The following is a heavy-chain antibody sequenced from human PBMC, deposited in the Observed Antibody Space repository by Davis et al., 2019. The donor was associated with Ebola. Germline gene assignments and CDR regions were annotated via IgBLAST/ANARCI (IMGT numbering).Heavy chain of an antibody. Sequence: GESLKISCAASGFTVSSNYMNWVRQAPGKGLEWVSVISSSGKHTYYADSVKGRFTVSRDNSKETLYLQMSSLIAEDTAVYYCAKDFHDYGDYFWEDAFDIWGQGTMVTVSS. J-gene: IGHJ3*02. CDR2: ISSSGKHT. CDR1: GFTVSSNY. V-gene: IGHV3-23*01. D-gene: IGHD4-17*01. CDR3: AKDFHDYGDYFWEDAFDI.